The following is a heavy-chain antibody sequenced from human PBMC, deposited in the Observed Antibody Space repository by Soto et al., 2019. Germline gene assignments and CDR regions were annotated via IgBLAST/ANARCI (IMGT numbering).Heavy chain of an antibody. J-gene: IGHJ5*02. D-gene: IGHD6-13*01. CDR2: INHSGST. V-gene: IGHV4-34*01. Sequence: SETLSLTCAVYSGSFSGYYWSWIRQPPGKGLEWIGEINHSGSTNYNPSLKSRVTISVDTSKNQFSLKLSSVTAADTAVYYCARGLRWQQLPPLPRGLFDPWGQGTLVTVSS. CDR3: ARGLRWQQLPPLPRGLFDP. CDR1: SGSFSGYY.